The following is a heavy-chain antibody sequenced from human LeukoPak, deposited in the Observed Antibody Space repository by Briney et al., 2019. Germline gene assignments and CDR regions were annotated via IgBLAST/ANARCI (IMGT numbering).Heavy chain of an antibody. CDR3: AKFSYGDYVA. Sequence: PGGSLRLSCAASGFAFTSSGMHWVRQAPGKGLEWVAFIGRDATTKYYGDSVKGRITISGDNSYHTAYLQMNSLRPDGTAVYYCAKFSYGDYVAWGQGTLVIVSS. D-gene: IGHD4-17*01. CDR2: IGRDATTK. CDR1: GFAFTSSG. J-gene: IGHJ5*02. V-gene: IGHV3-30*02.